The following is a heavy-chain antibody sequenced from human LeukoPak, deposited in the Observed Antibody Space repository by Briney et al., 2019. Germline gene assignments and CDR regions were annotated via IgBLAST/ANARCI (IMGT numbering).Heavy chain of an antibody. CDR3: ARDNKVAIYAFDI. J-gene: IGHJ3*02. CDR2: INHSGTT. CDR1: GASFSGSY. Sequence: SETLSLTCAVFGASFSGSYWSWLRLSPGKGLEWIGEINHSGTTNYNPSLKSRVIMSVDTSKNQFSLKLSSVTAADTAVYYCARDNKVAIYAFDIWGQGTMVTVSS. D-gene: IGHD2-21*01. V-gene: IGHV4-34*10.